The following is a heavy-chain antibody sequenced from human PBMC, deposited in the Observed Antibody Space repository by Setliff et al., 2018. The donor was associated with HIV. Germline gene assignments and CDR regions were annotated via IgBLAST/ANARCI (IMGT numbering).Heavy chain of an antibody. CDR3: VRQFGYYFGY. J-gene: IGHJ4*02. V-gene: IGHV5-51*01. Sequence: GESLKLSCKASGYSFSTYWIGWVRQMPGQALEWMGIIYPGDSDTKYSPSFQGQVTISADKSISTTYLQWSSLKASDTAMYYCVRQFGYYFGYWGQGTLVTVSS. D-gene: IGHD3-16*01. CDR1: GYSFSTYW. CDR2: IYPGDSDT.